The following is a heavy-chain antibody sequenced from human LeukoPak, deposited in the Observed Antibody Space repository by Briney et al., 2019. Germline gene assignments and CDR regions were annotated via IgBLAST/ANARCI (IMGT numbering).Heavy chain of an antibody. CDR3: ARRSCSGGTCYESRGWFDS. J-gene: IGHJ5*01. CDR2: IYYSGNT. V-gene: IGHV4-34*01. Sequence: PSETLSLTCAVYGGSFSGYYWGWIRQPPGKGLEWIGSIYYSGNTYYNPSLKSRVTISVDTSKNQFSLKLSSVTAADTAVYYCARRSCSGGTCYESRGWFDSWGQGTLVTVSS. CDR1: GGSFSGYY. D-gene: IGHD2-15*01.